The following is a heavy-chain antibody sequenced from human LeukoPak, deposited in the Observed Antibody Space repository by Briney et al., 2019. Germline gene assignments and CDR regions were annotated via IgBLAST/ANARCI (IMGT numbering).Heavy chain of an antibody. CDR2: INHSGST. V-gene: IGHV4-34*01. CDR3: ASNVCLGATVNNWFDP. CDR1: GGSFSGYY. D-gene: IGHD4-11*01. Sequence: SETLSLTCAVYGGSFSGYYWSWIRQPPGKGLEWIGEINHSGSTNYNPSLKSRVTISVDTSKNKCSLKLSSVTDADTAVYYCASNVCLGATVNNWFDPWGQGTLVTVSS. J-gene: IGHJ5*02.